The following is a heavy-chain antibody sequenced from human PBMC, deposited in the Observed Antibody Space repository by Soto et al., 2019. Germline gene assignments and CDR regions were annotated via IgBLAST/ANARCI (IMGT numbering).Heavy chain of an antibody. Sequence: GGSLRLSCAASGFTFSSYAMSWVRQAPGKGLEWVSAISGSGGSTYYADSVKGRFTISRDNSKNTLYLQMNSLRAEDTAVYYCAKDHYGSGSYYVQLFDYWGQGTLVTVSS. J-gene: IGHJ4*02. D-gene: IGHD3-10*01. V-gene: IGHV3-23*01. CDR1: GFTFSSYA. CDR3: AKDHYGSGSYYVQLFDY. CDR2: ISGSGGST.